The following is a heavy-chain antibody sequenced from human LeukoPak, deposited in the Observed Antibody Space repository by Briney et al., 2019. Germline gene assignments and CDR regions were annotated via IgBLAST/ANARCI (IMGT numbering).Heavy chain of an antibody. V-gene: IGHV1-8*03. Sequence: ASVKVSCKASGYTFTSYDINWVRQATGQGLEWMGWMNPNSGNTGYAQKFQGRVTITRNTSISTAYMELRSLRSDDTAVYYCAREMRDGAFDIWGQGTMVTVSS. J-gene: IGHJ3*02. CDR2: MNPNSGNT. CDR3: AREMRDGAFDI. CDR1: GYTFTSYD. D-gene: IGHD5-24*01.